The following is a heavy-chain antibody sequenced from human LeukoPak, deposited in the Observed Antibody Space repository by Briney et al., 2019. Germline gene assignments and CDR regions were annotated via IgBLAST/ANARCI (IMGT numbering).Heavy chain of an antibody. J-gene: IGHJ3*01. V-gene: IGHV4-59*01. CDR2: ISYGGNT. Sequence: SETLSLPCSVSGDSIGSYYWSWIRQSPEKGLEWVGCISYGGNTKYNPSLKSRVTISADTSKFSLKLSSVTAADTAVYYCARGRVYFYGSGSRYLDDAFDVWGRGTTVTVSS. CDR3: ARGRVYFYGSGSRYLDDAFDV. D-gene: IGHD3-10*01. CDR1: GDSIGSYY.